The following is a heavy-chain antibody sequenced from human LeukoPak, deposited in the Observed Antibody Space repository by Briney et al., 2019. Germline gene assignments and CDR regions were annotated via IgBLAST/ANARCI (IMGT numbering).Heavy chain of an antibody. D-gene: IGHD3-22*01. CDR1: GYIFTDYY. Sequence: ASVKVSCKASGYIFTDYYMHWVRQAPGQGLEWMGRINPNSGGTNYAQKFQGRVTMTRDTSISTAYMELSRLRSDDTAVYYCARVLGYSPFDYWGQGTLVTVSS. J-gene: IGHJ4*02. CDR2: INPNSGGT. CDR3: ARVLGYSPFDY. V-gene: IGHV1-2*06.